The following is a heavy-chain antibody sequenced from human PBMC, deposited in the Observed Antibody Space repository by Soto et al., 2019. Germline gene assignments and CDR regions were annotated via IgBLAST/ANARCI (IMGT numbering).Heavy chain of an antibody. CDR2: IIPIFGTA. V-gene: IGHV1-69*13. Sequence: VASVKVSCKASGGTFSSYAISWVRQAPGQGLEWMGGIIPIFGTANYAQKFQGRVTITADESTSTAYMELSSLRSEDTAVYYCAREIPYHYDYGDPTPSGGMDVWGQGTTVTVSS. CDR1: GGTFSSYA. J-gene: IGHJ6*02. CDR3: AREIPYHYDYGDPTPSGGMDV. D-gene: IGHD4-17*01.